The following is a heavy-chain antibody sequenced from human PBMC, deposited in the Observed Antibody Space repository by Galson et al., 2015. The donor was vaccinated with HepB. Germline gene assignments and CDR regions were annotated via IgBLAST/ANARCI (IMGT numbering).Heavy chain of an antibody. CDR1: GFTFGDYA. J-gene: IGHJ6*03. V-gene: IGHV3-49*03. Sequence: SLRLSCAASGFTFGDYAMSWFRQAPGKGLEWVGFIRSKAYGGTTEYAASVKGRFTISRDDSKSIAYLQMNSLKTEDTAVYYCTRENGSRKLYYYYYYMDVWGKGTTVTVSS. CDR2: IRSKAYGGTT. CDR3: TRENGSRKLYYYYYYMDV. D-gene: IGHD1-14*01.